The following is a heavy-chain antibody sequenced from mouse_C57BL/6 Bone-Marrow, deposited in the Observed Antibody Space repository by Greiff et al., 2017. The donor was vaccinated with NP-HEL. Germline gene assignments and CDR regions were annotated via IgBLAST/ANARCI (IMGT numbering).Heavy chain of an antibody. Sequence: VQLQQSGAELVKPGASVKLSCTASGFNIKDYYMHWVKQRTEQGLEWIGRIDPEDGETKYVPKFQGKATITADTSSNTAYLQLSSLTSEDTAVYYCARAMITTRYAMDYWGQGTSVTVSS. V-gene: IGHV14-2*01. CDR1: GFNIKDYY. J-gene: IGHJ4*01. D-gene: IGHD2-4*01. CDR3: ARAMITTRYAMDY. CDR2: IDPEDGET.